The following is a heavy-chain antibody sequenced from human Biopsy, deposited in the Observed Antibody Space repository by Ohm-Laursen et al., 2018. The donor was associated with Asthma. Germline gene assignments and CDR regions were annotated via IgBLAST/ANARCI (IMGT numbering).Heavy chain of an antibody. J-gene: IGHJ6*02. D-gene: IGHD6-19*01. V-gene: IGHV1-69*01. Sequence: SSVKVSCKAPGGTLSNFAISWVRQAPGQGLEWLGGIMTVFGTTNYAQKFQGRVTITADESTSTAHMEVTSLRSEDTAIYYCARCQVGYSSGWSLLLKKIYYSGMDVWGQGTAVTVSS. CDR3: ARCQVGYSSGWSLLLKKIYYSGMDV. CDR1: GGTLSNFA. CDR2: IMTVFGTT.